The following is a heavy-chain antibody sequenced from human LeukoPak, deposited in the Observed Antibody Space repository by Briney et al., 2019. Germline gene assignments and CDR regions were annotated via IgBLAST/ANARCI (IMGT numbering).Heavy chain of an antibody. CDR2: INPNSGAT. J-gene: IGHJ6*03. Sequence: ASVKVSCKASGYTFTGYHIHWVRQAPGQGLEWMGWINPNSGATKYAQKFQGGVTMTRDTSITTVYMELSRLTTDDTAVYYCARDRGIFGVVIAYYYMDVWGKGTTVTVSS. CDR1: GYTFTGYH. CDR3: ARDRGIFGVVIAYYYMDV. D-gene: IGHD3-3*01. V-gene: IGHV1-2*02.